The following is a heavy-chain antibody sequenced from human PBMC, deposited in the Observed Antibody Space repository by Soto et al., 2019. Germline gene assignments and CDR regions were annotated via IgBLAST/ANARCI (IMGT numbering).Heavy chain of an antibody. CDR3: ARQGAALRDYYYGMDV. CDR2: IYYSGST. CDR1: GFAISSSSYN. V-gene: IGHV4-39*01. D-gene: IGHD6-25*01. Sequence: SETLSLTCTVSGFAISSSSYNWGWSHQPPGKGLEWIGSIYYSGSTYYNPSLKSRVTISVDTSKNQFSLKLSSVTAADTAVYYCARQGAALRDYYYGMDVWGQGTTVT. J-gene: IGHJ6*02.